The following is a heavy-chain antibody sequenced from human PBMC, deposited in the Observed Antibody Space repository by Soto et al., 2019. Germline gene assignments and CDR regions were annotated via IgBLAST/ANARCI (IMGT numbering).Heavy chain of an antibody. J-gene: IGHJ4*02. CDR3: ARDGRAYSGQDSLDF. CDR2: ISFHGTNK. D-gene: IGHD5-12*01. Sequence: LRLSCAASGFTFSSYAMHWVRQAPGEGLEWVAVISFHGTNKNYADSVKGRFTISGDNSNNTVFLEMNSLRPEDTAMYYCARDGRAYSGQDSLDFWGQGTPVTVSS. V-gene: IGHV3-30-3*01. CDR1: GFTFSSYA.